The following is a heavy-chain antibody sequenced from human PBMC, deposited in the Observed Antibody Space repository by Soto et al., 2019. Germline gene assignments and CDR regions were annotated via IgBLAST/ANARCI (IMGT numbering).Heavy chain of an antibody. Sequence: QVQLQESGPGLVKPSQTLSLTCSVSGGSISSGGFYWSWIRQHPGEGLEYIGYFFETGATYYKPSLKGRVSISADTSKNHFSLKLSSVTGADTAVYFCARIAVPGASYWGQGTLVTVSS. CDR3: ARIAVPGASY. D-gene: IGHD7-27*01. CDR2: FFETGAT. J-gene: IGHJ4*02. CDR1: GGSISSGGFY. V-gene: IGHV4-31*03.